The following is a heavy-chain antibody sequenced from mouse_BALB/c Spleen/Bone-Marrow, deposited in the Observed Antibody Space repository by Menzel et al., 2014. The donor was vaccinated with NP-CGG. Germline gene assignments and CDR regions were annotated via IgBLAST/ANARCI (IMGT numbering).Heavy chain of an antibody. D-gene: IGHD2-4*01. CDR2: ISSDSDTI. J-gene: IGHJ1*01. CDR3: TRDHDYDWYFDV. V-gene: IGHV5-17*02. Sequence: EVKVEESGGGLVQPGGPRKLSCTASGFTFSSFGMHWVRQAPEKGLEWVAYISSDSDTIYYADTVKGRFTISRDNPKNTLFLQMTSLRSEDTAMHYCTRDHDYDWYFDVWGAGTTVTVSS. CDR1: GFTFSSFG.